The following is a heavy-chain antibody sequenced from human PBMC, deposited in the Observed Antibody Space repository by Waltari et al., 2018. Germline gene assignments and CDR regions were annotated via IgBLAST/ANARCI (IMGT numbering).Heavy chain of an antibody. CDR1: GFSLSTRGEG. J-gene: IGHJ4*02. CDR2: IYWNDDK. D-gene: IGHD1-26*01. V-gene: IGHV2-5*01. CDR3: AHRRFPRYSGSYYRGYFDY. Sequence: QITLTESGPTLVKPTQTLTLTCTFSGFSLSTRGEGVGWIRQPPGKALEWLALIYWNDDKRYSPSLKSRLTITKDTSKNQVVLTMTNMDPVDTATYYCAHRRFPRYSGSYYRGYFDYWGQGTLVTVSS.